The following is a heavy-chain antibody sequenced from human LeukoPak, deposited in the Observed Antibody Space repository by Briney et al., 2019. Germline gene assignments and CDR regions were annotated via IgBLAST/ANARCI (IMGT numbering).Heavy chain of an antibody. CDR3: AKDRCSNGVGCYYYYMDV. Sequence: PGGSLTLSCAASRFTFSSYGMHSVRQAPGKGLEWVTYIQYDGSNEQYADSVKGRFSISRDSSKNILYLQMNSLRAEDTAVYYCAKDRCSNGVGCYYYYMDVWGKGTTVTISS. CDR1: RFTFSSYG. CDR2: IQYDGSNE. V-gene: IGHV3-30*02. D-gene: IGHD2-8*01. J-gene: IGHJ6*03.